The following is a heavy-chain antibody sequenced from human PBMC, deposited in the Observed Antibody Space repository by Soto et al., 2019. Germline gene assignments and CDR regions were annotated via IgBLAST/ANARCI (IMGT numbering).Heavy chain of an antibody. V-gene: IGHV1-69*01. J-gene: IGHJ5*02. D-gene: IGHD2-21*02. CDR2: LIPVLGTT. CDR1: GGTLSTYA. Sequence: QLQLVQSGAEVQKPGSSVKVSCKASGGTLSTYAVTWVRQAPGQGLEWMGGLIPVLGTTTYAPKFQDRITLTADESTNTPYLEVNSLRSEDTAVYYCARVGTPLVTAGWFDPWGQGTLVTVSS. CDR3: ARVGTPLVTAGWFDP.